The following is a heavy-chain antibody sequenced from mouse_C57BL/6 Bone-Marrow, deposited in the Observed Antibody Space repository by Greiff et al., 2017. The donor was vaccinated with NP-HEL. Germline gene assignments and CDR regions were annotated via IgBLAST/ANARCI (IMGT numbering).Heavy chain of an antibody. CDR1: GFTFSDAW. J-gene: IGHJ2*01. V-gene: IGHV6-6*01. D-gene: IGHD1-1*01. CDR3: TRGGLRYYFDY. CDR2: IRNKANNHAT. Sequence: EVKVEESGGGLVQPGGSMKLSCAASGFTFSDAWMDWVRQSPEKGLEWVAEIRNKANNHATYYAESVKGRFTISRDDSKSSVYLQMNSLRAEDTGIYYCTRGGLRYYFDYWGQGTTLTVSS.